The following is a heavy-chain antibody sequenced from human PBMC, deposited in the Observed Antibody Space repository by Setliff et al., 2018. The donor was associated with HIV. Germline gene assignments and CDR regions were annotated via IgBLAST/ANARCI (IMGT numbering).Heavy chain of an antibody. CDR1: GYTSTGYY. CDR3: ARDPVLAVAGSGDWFDP. J-gene: IGHJ5*02. V-gene: IGHV1-46*01. Sequence: ASVKVSCKASGYTSTGYYMHWVRQAPGQGLEWMGIINPSGGSTSYAQKFQGRVTMTRDTSTSTVYMELSSLRSEDTAVYYCARDPVLAVAGSGDWFDPWGQGTLVTVSS. CDR2: INPSGGST. D-gene: IGHD6-19*01.